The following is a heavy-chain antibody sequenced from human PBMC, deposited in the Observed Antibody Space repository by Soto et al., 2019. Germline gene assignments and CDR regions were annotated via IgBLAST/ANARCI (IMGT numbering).Heavy chain of an antibody. D-gene: IGHD1-26*01. CDR3: ERVIGRRYYYYGMDV. V-gene: IGHV3-30-3*01. Sequence: GSLRLAWAAAGFTLSSYAMRWVRHAPGKGLEWVAVISYDGSNKYYADSVKGRFTISRDNSKNTLYLQINSLRAEDTAVYYCERVIGRRYYYYGMDVWGQGTTVTVSS. CDR2: ISYDGSNK. CDR1: GFTLSSYA. J-gene: IGHJ6*02.